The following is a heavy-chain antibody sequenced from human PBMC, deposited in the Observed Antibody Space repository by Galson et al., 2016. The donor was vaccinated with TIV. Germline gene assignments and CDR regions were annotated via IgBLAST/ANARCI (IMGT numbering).Heavy chain of an antibody. Sequence: SVKVSCKASGGSFSGYVFNWVRQAPGQGLEWMGNIIPLFGSANYAQKFQGRVTITADESTSTAYMELSRLRSEDTAIYYCATDRNTAMDTYYYYYGVDVWGQGTTVTVS. CDR1: GGSFSGYV. D-gene: IGHD5-18*01. J-gene: IGHJ6*02. CDR3: ATDRNTAMDTYYYYYGVDV. CDR2: IIPLFGSA. V-gene: IGHV1-69*13.